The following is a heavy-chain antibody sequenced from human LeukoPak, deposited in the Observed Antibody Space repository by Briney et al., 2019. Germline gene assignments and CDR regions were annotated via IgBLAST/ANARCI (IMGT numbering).Heavy chain of an antibody. Sequence: GGSLRLSCAASGFTFDDYAMHWVRQAPGKGLEWVSGISWNSGTIGYADSVKGRFTISRDNAKNSLYLQMNSLRAEDTALYYCAKGYRKGRWLPLDYWGQGTLVTVSS. CDR2: ISWNSGTI. CDR3: AKGYRKGRWLPLDY. J-gene: IGHJ4*02. D-gene: IGHD5-24*01. CDR1: GFTFDDYA. V-gene: IGHV3-9*01.